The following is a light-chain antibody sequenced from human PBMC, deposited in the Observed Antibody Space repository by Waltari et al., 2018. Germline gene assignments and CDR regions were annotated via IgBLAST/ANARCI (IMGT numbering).Light chain of an antibody. V-gene: IGLV8-61*01. CDR3: ALYMGSGIGV. CDR1: SGSLSTTSY. CDR2: KAN. Sequence: QTVVTQEPSLSVSPGGTVTLNCALSSGSLSTTSYPTWYQQTPGQAPRTLVYKANARSSGVPDRFSGSSLGNTAALTITGAQADDESDYYCALYMGSGIGVFGGGTRLTVL. J-gene: IGLJ3*02.